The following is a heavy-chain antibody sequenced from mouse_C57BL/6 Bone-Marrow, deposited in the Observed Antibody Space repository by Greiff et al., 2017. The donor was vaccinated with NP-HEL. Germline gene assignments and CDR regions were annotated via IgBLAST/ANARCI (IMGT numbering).Heavy chain of an antibody. D-gene: IGHD1-1*01. Sequence: QVQLQQSGAELVKPGASVKMSCKASGYTFTSYWLTWVKQRPGQGLEWIGDIYPGSGSTNYNEKFKSKATLTVDTSSSTAYMQLSSLTSEDSAVYYCARPFYYYYGSSPYYWGQGTTLTVSS. J-gene: IGHJ2*01. CDR3: ARPFYYYYGSSPYY. CDR1: GYTFTSYW. CDR2: IYPGSGST. V-gene: IGHV1-55*01.